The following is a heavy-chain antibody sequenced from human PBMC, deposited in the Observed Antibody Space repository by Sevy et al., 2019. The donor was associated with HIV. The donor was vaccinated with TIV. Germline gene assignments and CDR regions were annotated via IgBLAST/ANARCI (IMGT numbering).Heavy chain of an antibody. D-gene: IGHD3-3*01. Sequence: GGSLRLSCAASGFTFSSYAMSWVRQAPGKGLEWVSAISGSGGSTYYADSVKGRFTISRDNSKNTLYLQMNSLRAEDTAVYYCAKKREYYDFWSGYYGMDVWGQGTTVTVPS. CDR2: ISGSGGST. V-gene: IGHV3-23*01. J-gene: IGHJ6*02. CDR1: GFTFSSYA. CDR3: AKKREYYDFWSGYYGMDV.